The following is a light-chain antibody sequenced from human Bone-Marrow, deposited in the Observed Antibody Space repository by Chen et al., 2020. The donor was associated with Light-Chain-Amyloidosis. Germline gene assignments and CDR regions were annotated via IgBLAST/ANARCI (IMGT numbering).Light chain of an antibody. CDR2: DSD. J-gene: IGLJ1*01. Sequence: QSALTQPPSVSAPPGQRVTISCSGSSSNIETNYVSWYQHLPGTAPKLLIYDSDKRPSGIPDRFSGSKSGTSATLGITGLQTGDEADYYCGSWDSSLKTYFFGSGTKVTVL. V-gene: IGLV1-51*01. CDR3: GSWDSSLKTYF. CDR1: SSNIETNY.